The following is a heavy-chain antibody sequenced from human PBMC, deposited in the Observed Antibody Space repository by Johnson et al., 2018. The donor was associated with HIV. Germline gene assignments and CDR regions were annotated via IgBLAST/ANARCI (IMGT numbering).Heavy chain of an antibody. CDR2: IKQDGSEK. J-gene: IGHJ3*02. Sequence: VHLVESGGGLVQPGGSLRLSCAASGFTFSIYLMSWVRQAPGKGLEWVANIKQDGSEKYYTDSVKGRFTISRDNAKKSLYLQMNSLRAEDTAVYYCASGWGIVVSDAFDIWGQGTMVTVSS. V-gene: IGHV3-7*01. CDR1: GFTFSIYL. D-gene: IGHD6-19*01. CDR3: ASGWGIVVSDAFDI.